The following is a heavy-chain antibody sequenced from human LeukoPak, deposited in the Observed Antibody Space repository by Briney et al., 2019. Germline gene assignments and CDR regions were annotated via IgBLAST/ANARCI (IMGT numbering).Heavy chain of an antibody. J-gene: IGHJ4*02. V-gene: IGHV5-51*01. D-gene: IGHD4-23*01. CDR3: GRQLYGGNSAIHY. CDR1: GYSFTSYW. CDR2: VYPGDSDT. Sequence: GESLKIFCKGSGYSFTSYWIGWVRQMPGKGLELMGIVYPGDSDTRYSPSFQGQVPISLDKSIRTAYLQWDSLKASGTAMYYWGRQLYGGNSAIHYGGQGPLDTVPS.